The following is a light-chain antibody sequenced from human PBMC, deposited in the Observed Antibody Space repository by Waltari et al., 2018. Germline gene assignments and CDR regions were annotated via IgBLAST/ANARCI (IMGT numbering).Light chain of an antibody. J-gene: IGLJ2*01. Sequence: QAVLTQPSSLSASPGASARLTCTLHSGINVADRKIYWYQQKPGRPPQYLLRFRSDLDKQRALGLPSPFSVSKDASANAGILLLSGLQSEDEADYYCMIWHSSASVFGGGTTLTVL. V-gene: IGLV5-45*03. CDR1: SGINVADRK. CDR2: FRSDLDK. CDR3: MIWHSSASV.